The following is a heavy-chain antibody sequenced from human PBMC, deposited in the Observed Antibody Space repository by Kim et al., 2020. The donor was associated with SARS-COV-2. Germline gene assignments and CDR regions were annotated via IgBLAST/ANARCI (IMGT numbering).Heavy chain of an antibody. CDR1: GFSFDNFG. V-gene: IGHV3-33*05. J-gene: IGHJ4*02. D-gene: IGHD2-21*02. Sequence: GGSLRLSCEASGFSFDNFGMHWVRQAPGKGLEWVALISYDGNTEHYADSVKGRFTISRDNSKNTLYLQMNSLRADDTAVYYCAKDGEYVVTLGYFDSWGQGTLVTVSS. CDR2: ISYDGNTE. CDR3: AKDGEYVVTLGYFDS.